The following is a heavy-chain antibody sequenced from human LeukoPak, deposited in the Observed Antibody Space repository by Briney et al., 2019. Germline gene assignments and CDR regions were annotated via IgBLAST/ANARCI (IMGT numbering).Heavy chain of an antibody. V-gene: IGHV3-15*01. J-gene: IGHJ4*02. Sequence: PGGSLRLSCAASGFTFSNAWMSWVRQALGKGLEWVGRIKSKTDGGTTDYAAPVKGRFTISRDDSKNTLYLQMNSLKTEDTAVYYCTTGALIAAAGSTDYWGQGTLVTVSS. CDR2: IKSKTDGGTT. CDR3: TTGALIAAAGSTDY. D-gene: IGHD6-13*01. CDR1: GFTFSNAW.